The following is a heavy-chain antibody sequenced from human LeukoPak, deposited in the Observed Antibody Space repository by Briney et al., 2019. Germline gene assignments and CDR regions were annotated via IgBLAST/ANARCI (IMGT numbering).Heavy chain of an antibody. CDR3: ASLGSGSYFWFDP. CDR2: IYPGDSDT. V-gene: IGHV5-51*01. J-gene: IGHJ5*02. CDR1: GYSFASYW. Sequence: GESLKISCKGSGYSFASYWIGWVRQMPGKGREWMGIIYPGDSDTRYSPSFQGQVTISADKSISTAYLQWSSLKASDTAMYYCASLGSGSYFWFDPWGQGTLVTVSS. D-gene: IGHD1-26*01.